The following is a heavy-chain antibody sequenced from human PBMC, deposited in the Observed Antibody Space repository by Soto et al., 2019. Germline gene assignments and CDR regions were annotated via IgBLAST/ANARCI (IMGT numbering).Heavy chain of an antibody. D-gene: IGHD3-22*01. Sequence: SETLSLTCTVSGGSISSYYWSWIRQPPGKGLEWIGYIYYSGSTNYNPSLKSRVTISVDTSKNQFSLKLTSVTAADTAVYYCARHDDSSGYYFDYWGQGTLVTVSS. CDR2: IYYSGST. CDR3: ARHDDSSGYYFDY. CDR1: GGSISSYY. J-gene: IGHJ4*02. V-gene: IGHV4-59*08.